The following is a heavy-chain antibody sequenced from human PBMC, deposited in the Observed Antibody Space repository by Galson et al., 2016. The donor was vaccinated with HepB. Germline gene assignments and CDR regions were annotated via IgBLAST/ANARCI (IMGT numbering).Heavy chain of an antibody. CDR1: GFTFSTYG. V-gene: IGHV3-33*01. Sequence: SLRLSCAASGFTFSTYGIHWVRQAPAKGLEWVAVIWYDGSTKSYRDAVKGRFTISRDNSKNTVYLQMNSLRAEDTAVYYCARGFAVPGRIDYWGQGTLVTVSS. D-gene: IGHD2-2*01. J-gene: IGHJ4*02. CDR2: IWYDGSTK. CDR3: ARGFAVPGRIDY.